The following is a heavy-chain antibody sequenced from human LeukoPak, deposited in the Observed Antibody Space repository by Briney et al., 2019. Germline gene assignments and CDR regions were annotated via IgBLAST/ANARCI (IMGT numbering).Heavy chain of an antibody. V-gene: IGHV1-18*04. CDR3: ARDWGILRGLYYFDY. J-gene: IGHJ4*02. CDR1: GYTFIVYY. D-gene: IGHD3-10*01. Sequence: ASVKVSCKASGYTFIVYYMHWVRQAPGQGLEWMGWMNPNSGNTGYAQNLQGRVSMTTDTSTSTAYMELRSLRSDDTAVYYCARDWGILRGLYYFDYWGQGTLVTVSS. CDR2: MNPNSGNT.